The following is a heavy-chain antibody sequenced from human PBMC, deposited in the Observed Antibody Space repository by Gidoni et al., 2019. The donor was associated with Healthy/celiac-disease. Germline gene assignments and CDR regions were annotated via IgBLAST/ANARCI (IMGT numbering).Heavy chain of an antibody. V-gene: IGHV4-39*01. CDR3: ARHGYCSSTSCYKGDWFDP. Sequence: QLQLQESGPGLVKPSETLSLTCTVSGGSISSSSYYWGWIRQPPGKGLEWIGSIYYSGSTYYNPSLKSRVTISVDTSKNQFSLKLSSVTAADTAVYYCARHGYCSSTSCYKGDWFDPWGQGTLVTVSS. CDR2: IYYSGST. J-gene: IGHJ5*02. CDR1: GGSISSSSYY. D-gene: IGHD2-2*02.